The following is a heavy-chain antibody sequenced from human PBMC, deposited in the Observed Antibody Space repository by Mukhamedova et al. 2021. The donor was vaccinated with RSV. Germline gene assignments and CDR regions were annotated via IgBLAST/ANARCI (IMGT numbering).Heavy chain of an antibody. J-gene: IGHJ6*03. D-gene: IGHD1-7*01. CDR3: ARDPETGTIYYYYYMDV. Sequence: SISSSSSYIYYADSVKGRFTISRDNAKNSLYLQMNSLRAEDTAVYYCARDPETGTIYYYYYMDVWGKGTTVTVSS. CDR2: ISSSSSYI. V-gene: IGHV3-21*01.